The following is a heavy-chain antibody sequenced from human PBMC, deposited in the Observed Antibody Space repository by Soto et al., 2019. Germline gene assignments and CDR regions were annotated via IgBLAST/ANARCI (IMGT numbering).Heavy chain of an antibody. D-gene: IGHD4-17*01. CDR2: IVVGSGNT. Sequence: SGKVCCKASGFTFTRSAVQWVRQARGQRLEWIGWIVVGSGNTNYAQKFQERVTITRDMSTSTAYMELSRLRSDDTAVYYCARAPTVTTHYYYYGMDVRG. CDR3: ARAPTVTTHYYYYGMDV. J-gene: IGHJ6*02. V-gene: IGHV1-58*01. CDR1: GFTFTRSA.